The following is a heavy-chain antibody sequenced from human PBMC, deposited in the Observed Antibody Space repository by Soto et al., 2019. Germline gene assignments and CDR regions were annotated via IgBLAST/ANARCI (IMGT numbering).Heavy chain of an antibody. V-gene: IGHV1-69*06. J-gene: IGHJ4*02. CDR2: IIPIFGTA. Sequence: QVQLVQSGAEVKKPGSSVKVSCKASGGTFSSYAISWVRQAPGQGLEWMGGIIPIFGTANYAQKFQGRVTITADKPTSTAYMELSSLSSEDTAVYYCARDVAPTYYYDSRGYSAWSYPFDYWGQGTLVTVSS. CDR3: ARDVAPTYYYDSRGYSAWSYPFDY. CDR1: GGTFSSYA. D-gene: IGHD3-22*01.